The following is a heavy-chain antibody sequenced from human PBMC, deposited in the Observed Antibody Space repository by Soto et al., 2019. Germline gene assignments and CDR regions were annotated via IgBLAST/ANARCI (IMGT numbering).Heavy chain of an antibody. CDR2: IYYNGNT. J-gene: IGHJ4*02. V-gene: IGHV4-59*11. CDR3: TRANWYSEY. CDR1: GGSISNHY. D-gene: IGHD7-27*01. Sequence: QVQLQESGPGLVKPSETLSLTCSVSGGSISNHYWSWIRQPPRKGLEWIGYIYYNGNTNYNPSLKRRVTMSVDTSRNQISLKLTTVTAADTAVYYCTRANWYSEYWGQGTLVTVSS.